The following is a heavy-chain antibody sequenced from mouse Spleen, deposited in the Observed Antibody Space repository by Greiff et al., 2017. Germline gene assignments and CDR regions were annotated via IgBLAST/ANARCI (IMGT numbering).Heavy chain of an antibody. CDR3: AREGGSSYWYYFDY. J-gene: IGHJ2*01. CDR1: GYTFTSYW. V-gene: IGHV1-55*01. Sequence: QPGAELVKPGASVKMSCKASGYTFTSYWITWVKQRPGQGLEWIGDIYPGSGSTNYNEKFKSKATLTVDTSSSTAYMQLSSLTSEDSAVYYCAREGGSSYWYYFDYWGQGTTLTVSS. CDR2: IYPGSGST. D-gene: IGHD1-1*01.